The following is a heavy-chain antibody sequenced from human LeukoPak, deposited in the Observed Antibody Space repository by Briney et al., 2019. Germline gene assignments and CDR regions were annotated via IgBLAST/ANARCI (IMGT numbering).Heavy chain of an antibody. CDR3: ARLGVAATSDY. J-gene: IGHJ4*02. CDR2: IYTSGST. Sequence: SETLSLTCTVSGGSISSYYWSWFRQPPGKGLEWIGYIYTSGSTNYNPSLKSRVTISVDTSKNQFSLKLSSVTAADTAVYYCARLGVAATSDYWGQGTLVTVSS. CDR1: GGSISSYY. D-gene: IGHD2-15*01. V-gene: IGHV4-4*09.